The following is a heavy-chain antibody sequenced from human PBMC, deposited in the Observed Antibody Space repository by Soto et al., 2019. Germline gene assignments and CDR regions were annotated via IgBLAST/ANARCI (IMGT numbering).Heavy chain of an antibody. Sequence: GASVKVSCKASGGTFSSYAISWVRQAPGQGLEWMGGIILIFGTANYAQKFQGRVTITADESTSTAYMELSSLRSEDTAVYYCALNRVTTTGYYYYYGMDVWGQGTTVTVSS. CDR3: ALNRVTTTGYYYYYGMDV. D-gene: IGHD4-4*01. V-gene: IGHV1-69*13. J-gene: IGHJ6*02. CDR2: IILIFGTA. CDR1: GGTFSSYA.